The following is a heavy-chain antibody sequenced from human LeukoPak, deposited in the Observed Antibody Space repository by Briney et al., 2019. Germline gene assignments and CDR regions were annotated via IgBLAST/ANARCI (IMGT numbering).Heavy chain of an antibody. V-gene: IGHV3-7*01. CDR3: ARDPYDRGGYGAFDL. J-gene: IGHJ3*01. D-gene: IGHD3-22*01. CDR2: IKEDESEK. CDR1: GFTFSTYW. Sequence: GGSLRLSCAASGFTFSTYWMTWVRQAPGQGLKWVASIKEDESEKNYVDSVKGRFTISRDNARNSLYLQMNSVRVEDTALYYCARDPYDRGGYGAFDLWGQGSMVTVSS.